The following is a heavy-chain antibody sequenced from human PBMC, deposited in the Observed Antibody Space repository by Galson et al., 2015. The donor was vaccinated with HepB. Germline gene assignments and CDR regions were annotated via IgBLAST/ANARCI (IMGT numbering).Heavy chain of an antibody. V-gene: IGHV3-48*01. CDR2: IRPSSGTI. CDR1: GFTFGTYS. J-gene: IGHJ4*02. CDR3: ARARGYDSSCFYFDY. Sequence: SLSLAGAVSGFTFGTYSVSWVRQAPVQGLEWVSYIRPSSGTIYYADSVRGRFTISRDNARNSLYLQMNSLRAEDAAVYYCARARGYDSSCFYFDYWGQGTVVTVSS. D-gene: IGHD3-22*01.